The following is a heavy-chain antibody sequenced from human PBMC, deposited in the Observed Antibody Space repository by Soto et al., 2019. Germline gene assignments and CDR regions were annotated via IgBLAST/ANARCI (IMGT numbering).Heavy chain of an antibody. CDR2: INPNSGGT. CDR3: DTLFLQMNSLKTEDTAVYYCTTYSTQTFCDGGPCYSVQTKIHDS. J-gene: IGHJ4*02. V-gene: IGHV1-2*04. D-gene: IGHD3-10*01. Sequence: ASGKVSCKASGYTFTGYYMHWVRQAPGQGLEWMGWINPNSGGTNYAQKFQCWVTMTRDTSISTAYTAPVKGRFTISRDDSKDTLFLQMNSLKTEDTAVYYCTTYSTQTFCDGGPCYSVQTKIHDSWGQGILVTVSS. CDR1: GYTFTGYY.